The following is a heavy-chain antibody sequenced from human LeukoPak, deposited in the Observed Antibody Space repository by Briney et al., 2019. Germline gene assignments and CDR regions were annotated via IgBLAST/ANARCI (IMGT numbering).Heavy chain of an antibody. CDR3: ARGRHYYDSSGYLSSY. D-gene: IGHD3-22*01. CDR2: ISAYNGNT. CDR1: GYTFTSYG. J-gene: IGHJ4*02. V-gene: IGHV1-18*01. Sequence: GASVKVSCKASGYTFTSYGISWVRQAPGQGLEWMGWISAYNGNTNYAQKLQGRVTVTTDTSTSTAYMELRSLRSDDTAVYYCARGRHYYDSSGYLSSYWGQGTLVTVSS.